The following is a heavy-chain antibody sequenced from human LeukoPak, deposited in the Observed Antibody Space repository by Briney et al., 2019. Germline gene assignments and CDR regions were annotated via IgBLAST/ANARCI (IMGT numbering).Heavy chain of an antibody. CDR1: GYTFTSYG. D-gene: IGHD4-17*01. CDR2: INTYNGNT. J-gene: IGHJ4*02. CDR3: AIDYGHFPVGDY. V-gene: IGHV1-18*04. Sequence: ASVKVSCTASGYTFTSYGISWVRQAPGQGLEWMGWINTYNGNTKYTQRLHGRVTVTTDTSTSTAYMELRSLRSDDTSVYCCAIDYGHFPVGDYWGQGTLVTVSS.